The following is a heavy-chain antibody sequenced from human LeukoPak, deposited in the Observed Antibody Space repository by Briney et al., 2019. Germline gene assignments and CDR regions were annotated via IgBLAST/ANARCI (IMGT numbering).Heavy chain of an antibody. CDR3: AETYYYDSSGYRRAEYFQH. V-gene: IGHV3-23*01. Sequence: GGSLRLSCAASGFTFSSYAMSWVRQAPGKGLEWVSPISGSGGSTYFADSVKGRFTISGDNSKNTLYLQMNSLRAEDTAVYYCAETYYYDSSGYRRAEYFQHWGQGTLVTVSS. CDR2: ISGSGGST. D-gene: IGHD3-22*01. J-gene: IGHJ1*01. CDR1: GFTFSSYA.